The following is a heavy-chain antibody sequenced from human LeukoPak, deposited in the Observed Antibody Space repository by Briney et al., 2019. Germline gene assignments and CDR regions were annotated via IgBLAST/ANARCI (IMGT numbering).Heavy chain of an antibody. V-gene: IGHV4-34*01. D-gene: IGHD3-22*01. CDR3: ARGPMRGWFDP. CDR2: INDSGRT. Sequence: PGGSLRLSCAASGFTFSSYWMSWVRQAPGKGLEWIGEINDSGRTNYNPSLKSRFTMSVDTSKNQFSLKLTSVTAADTAVYYCARGPMRGWFDPWGQGTLVTVSS. J-gene: IGHJ5*02. CDR1: GFTFSSYW.